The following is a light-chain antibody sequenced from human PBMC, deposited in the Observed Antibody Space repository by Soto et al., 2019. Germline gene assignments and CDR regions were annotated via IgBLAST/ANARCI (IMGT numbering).Light chain of an antibody. CDR2: GVS. J-gene: IGKJ1*01. CDR3: QQYNNWPPWT. Sequence: EIVMTQSPATLSVSPGERDTLSCRASQSVRSNLAWYQQKPGQAPRLLISGVSTRATGIPARFSGSGSETEFTLTISSLQSEDFAVYYCQQYNNWPPWTFGQGTNVEVK. V-gene: IGKV3-15*01. CDR1: QSVRSN.